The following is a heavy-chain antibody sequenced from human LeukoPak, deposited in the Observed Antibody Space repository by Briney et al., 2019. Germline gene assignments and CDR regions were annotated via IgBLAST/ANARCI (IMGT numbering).Heavy chain of an antibody. D-gene: IGHD3-16*01. CDR3: ARLGRRYYYYMDV. CDR1: GGSISSYY. V-gene: IGHV4-4*07. Sequence: SETLSLTSTVSGGSISSYYWSWIRQPAGKGLEWIGRIYTSGSTNYNPSLKSRVTMSVDTSKNQFSLKLSSVTAAVTAVYYSARLGRRYYYYMDVWGKGTTVTVSS. CDR2: IYTSGST. J-gene: IGHJ6*03.